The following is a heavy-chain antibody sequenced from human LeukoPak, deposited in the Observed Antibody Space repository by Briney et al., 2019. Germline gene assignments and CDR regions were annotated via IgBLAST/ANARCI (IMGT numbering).Heavy chain of an antibody. CDR3: ARYSSSDYFDY. CDR2: ISASADRT. D-gene: IGHD6-6*01. Sequence: GGSLRLSCAASGFTFSSYAMSWVRQAPGKGLEWVSAISASADRTFDADSVKGRFVISRDNSKNTLYLQMNSLRAEDTAVYYCARYSSSDYFDYWGQGTLVTVSS. CDR1: GFTFSSYA. J-gene: IGHJ4*02. V-gene: IGHV3-23*01.